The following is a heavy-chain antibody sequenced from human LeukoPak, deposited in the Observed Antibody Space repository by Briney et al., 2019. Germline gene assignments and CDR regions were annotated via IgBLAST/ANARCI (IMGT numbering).Heavy chain of an antibody. J-gene: IGHJ5*02. Sequence: GGSLRLSCEASGFTFNSAPIHWVRQASGKGLEWIGRMRSKTNNYATSYSESMKGRFTISRDDSRNTAYLQMNSLKTEDTGIYYCTSPFRNTRPMWFDPWGQGIRVTASP. V-gene: IGHV3-73*01. CDR2: MRSKTNNYAT. CDR1: GFTFNSAP. CDR3: TSPFRNTRPMWFDP. D-gene: IGHD2-2*01.